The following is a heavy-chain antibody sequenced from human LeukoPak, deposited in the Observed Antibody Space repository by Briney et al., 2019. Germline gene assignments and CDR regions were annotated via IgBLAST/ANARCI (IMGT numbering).Heavy chain of an antibody. D-gene: IGHD3-3*01. CDR1: GFTFSSYA. V-gene: IGHV3-30-3*01. J-gene: IGHJ4*02. CDR2: ISYDGSDK. Sequence: GGSLRLSCAASGFTFSSYAMHWARQAPGKGLEWVAVISYDGSDKYYADSVKGRFTISRDNSKNTLYLQMISLRADDTALYYCARDAEIFGVVIMGPYWGQGTLVTVSS. CDR3: ARDAEIFGVVIMGPY.